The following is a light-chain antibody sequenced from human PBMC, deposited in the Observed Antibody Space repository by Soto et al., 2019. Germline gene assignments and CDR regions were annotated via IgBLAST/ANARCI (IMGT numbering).Light chain of an antibody. Sequence: QSVLTQPPSVSGAPGQRVTISCTGSSSNIGAGYNVHWYQQLPGTAPKLLIYGNNNRPSGVPDRFSGSKSGTSASLVITGLQAEDEADYYCQSFDSILSASVFGGGTQLTVL. CDR3: QSFDSILSASV. CDR2: GNN. CDR1: SSNIGAGYN. J-gene: IGLJ2*01. V-gene: IGLV1-40*01.